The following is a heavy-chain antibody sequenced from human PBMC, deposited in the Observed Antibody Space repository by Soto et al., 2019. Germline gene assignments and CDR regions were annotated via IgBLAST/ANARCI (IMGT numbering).Heavy chain of an antibody. V-gene: IGHV3-7*01. Sequence: ESGGGLVPPGGSLRLSCAASGFSLTNYWMTWVRQAPGKGLEWVASIKEDGSEKYYVDSVKGRFTISRDNAKNSLYLQMNSLRAEDTAVYYCARRQLLDYWGQGTLVTVSS. CDR2: IKEDGSEK. J-gene: IGHJ4*02. CDR1: GFSLTNYW. CDR3: ARRQLLDY. D-gene: IGHD2-15*01.